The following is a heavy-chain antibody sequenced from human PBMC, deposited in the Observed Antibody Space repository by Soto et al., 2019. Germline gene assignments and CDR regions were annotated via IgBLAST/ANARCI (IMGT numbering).Heavy chain of an antibody. V-gene: IGHV3-30-3*01. CDR2: ISYDGSNK. D-gene: IGHD3-22*01. Sequence: GGSLRLSCAASGFTFSSYAMHWVRQAPGKGLEWVAVISYDGSNKYYADSVKGRFTISRDNSKNTLYLQMNSLRAEDTAVYYCARSYYYDSSGYYYSYNWFDPWGQGTLVTVSS. CDR1: GFTFSSYA. CDR3: ARSYYYDSSGYYYSYNWFDP. J-gene: IGHJ5*02.